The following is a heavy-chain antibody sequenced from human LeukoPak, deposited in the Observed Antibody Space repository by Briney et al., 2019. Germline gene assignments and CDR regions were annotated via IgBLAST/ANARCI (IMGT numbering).Heavy chain of an antibody. V-gene: IGHV3-74*03. CDR2: ITPDGNAA. CDR3: VRGYDHGPIDI. CDR1: GFTFSGHW. D-gene: IGHD3-16*01. J-gene: IGHJ3*02. Sequence: GGSLRLSCVASGFTFSGHWMHWVRQVPGKGLMAVSRITPDGNAAAYADSVKGRFTISRDNAKNSLYLQMNSLRAEDTALYYCVRGYDHGPIDIWGQGTMVTVSS.